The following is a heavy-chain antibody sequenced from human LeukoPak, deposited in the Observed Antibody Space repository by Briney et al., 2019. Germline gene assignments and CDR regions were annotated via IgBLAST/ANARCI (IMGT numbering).Heavy chain of an antibody. CDR3: ARADGDYVRRY. CDR2: ISSSSSYI. D-gene: IGHD4-17*01. V-gene: IGHV3-21*01. Sequence: GGSLRLSCAASGFTFDDYSMNWVRQAPGKGLEWVSSISSSSSYIYYADSVKGRFTISRDNAKNSLYLQMNSLRAEDTAVYYCARADGDYVRRYWGQGTLVTVSS. CDR1: GFTFDDYS. J-gene: IGHJ4*02.